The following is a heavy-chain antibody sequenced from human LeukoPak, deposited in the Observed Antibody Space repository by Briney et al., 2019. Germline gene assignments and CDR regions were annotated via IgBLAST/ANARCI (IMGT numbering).Heavy chain of an antibody. CDR3: AKGLMTTVTSNDFDY. D-gene: IGHD4-17*01. V-gene: IGHV3-9*01. CDR2: ISWNSGSI. Sequence: GRSLRLSCAASGFTFDDYAMHWVWQAPGKGLEWVSGISWNSGSIGYADSVKGRFTISRDNAKNSLYLQMNSLRAEDTALYYCAKGLMTTVTSNDFDYWGQGTLVTVSS. J-gene: IGHJ4*02. CDR1: GFTFDDYA.